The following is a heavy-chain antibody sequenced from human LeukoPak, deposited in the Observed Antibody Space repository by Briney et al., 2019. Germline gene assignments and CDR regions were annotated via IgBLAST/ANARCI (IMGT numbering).Heavy chain of an antibody. V-gene: IGHV3-21*01. J-gene: IGHJ6*03. CDR3: AREAGNHYCMDV. CDR1: GFTFSSYS. CDR2: ISSSSSYI. Sequence: GGSLRLSCAASGFTFSSYSMNWVRQAPGKGLEWVSSISSSSSYIYYADSVKGRFTISRDNAKNSLYLQMNSLRAEDTAVYYCAREAGNHYCMDVWGKGTTVTVSS. D-gene: IGHD1-14*01.